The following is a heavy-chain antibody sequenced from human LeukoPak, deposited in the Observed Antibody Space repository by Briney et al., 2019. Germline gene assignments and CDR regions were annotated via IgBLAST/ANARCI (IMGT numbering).Heavy chain of an antibody. J-gene: IGHJ3*02. V-gene: IGHV3-64*01. D-gene: IGHD3-16*01. CDR1: GFSFSNYV. Sequence: PGGSLRLSCAASGFSFSNYVIHWVRQAPGKGLEYVSAISSSGGSTYYANSVKGRFTISRDNSKNRLFLQMGSLSAEDMAVYYCARVHKNYGDAFDIWGQGKMVTVSS. CDR2: ISSSGGST. CDR3: ARVHKNYGDAFDI.